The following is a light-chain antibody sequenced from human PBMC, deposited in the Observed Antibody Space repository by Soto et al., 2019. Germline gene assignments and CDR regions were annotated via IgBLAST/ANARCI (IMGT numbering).Light chain of an antibody. CDR2: AAS. Sequence: DIQMTQSPSSLSASVGDRVSVTCRASQSISTFLNWHQQRPGEAPKLLIYAASSLQSGVPSRFSGSGSGADFTLTIGSLQPEDFATYYCQQSYTTPRTFGQGTKVDIK. J-gene: IGKJ1*01. CDR1: QSISTF. CDR3: QQSYTTPRT. V-gene: IGKV1-39*01.